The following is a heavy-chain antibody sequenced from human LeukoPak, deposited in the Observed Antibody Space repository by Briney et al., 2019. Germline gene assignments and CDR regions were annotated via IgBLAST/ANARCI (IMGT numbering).Heavy chain of an antibody. V-gene: IGHV3-53*01. CDR1: GFTVSSNY. J-gene: IGHJ4*02. CDR3: ANHLACGSTSCPPFDD. D-gene: IGHD2-2*01. Sequence: PGGSLRLSCAASGFTVSSNYMSWVRQAPGKGLEWVSVIYSGGSTYYADSVKGRFIISRDNAKNSLYLQMNSLRAEDTAVYYCANHLACGSTSCPPFDDWGQGTLVTVSS. CDR2: IYSGGST.